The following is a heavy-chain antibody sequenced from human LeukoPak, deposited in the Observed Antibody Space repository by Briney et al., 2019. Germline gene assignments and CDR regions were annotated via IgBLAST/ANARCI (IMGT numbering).Heavy chain of an antibody. Sequence: PGGSLRLACAASGFTFSSYAMSWVRQAPGKGLEWVSAISGSGGSTYYADSVKGRFTISRDNSKNTLYLQMNSLRAEDTAVYYCARDRSISPYFDYWGQGTLVTVSS. CDR3: ARDRSISPYFDY. V-gene: IGHV3-23*01. J-gene: IGHJ4*02. CDR1: GFTFSSYA. CDR2: ISGSGGST.